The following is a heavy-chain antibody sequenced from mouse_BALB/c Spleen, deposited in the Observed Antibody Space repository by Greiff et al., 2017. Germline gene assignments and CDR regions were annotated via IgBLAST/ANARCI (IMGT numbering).Heavy chain of an antibody. D-gene: IGHD4-1*01. Sequence: VHVKQSGAELVKPGASVKLSCTASGFNIKDTYMHWVKQRPEQGLEWIGRIDPANGNTKYDPKFQGLATITADTSSNTAYLQLSSLTSEDTAVYDSARTGTIDYARDYGGQGTSVTVSA. J-gene: IGHJ4*01. CDR2: IDPANGNT. CDR1: GFNIKDTY. V-gene: IGHV14-3*02. CDR3: ARTGTIDYARDY.